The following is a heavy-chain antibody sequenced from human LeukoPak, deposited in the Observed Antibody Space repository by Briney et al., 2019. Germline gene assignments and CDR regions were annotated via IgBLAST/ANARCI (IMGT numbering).Heavy chain of an antibody. CDR3: ARYDARYGMDV. V-gene: IGHV3-33*01. CDR1: GFTFSSYG. Sequence: PGRSLRLSCAASGFTFSSYGMHWVRQAPGKGLEWVALIGYDGTNEYYADSVKGRFTISRDNSKNTLYLQMNSLRAEDTAVYYCARYDARYGMDVWGQGTTVTVSS. J-gene: IGHJ6*02. D-gene: IGHD1-1*01. CDR2: IGYDGTNE.